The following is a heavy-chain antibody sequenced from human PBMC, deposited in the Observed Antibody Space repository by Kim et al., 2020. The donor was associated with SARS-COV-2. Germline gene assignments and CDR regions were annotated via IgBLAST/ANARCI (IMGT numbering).Heavy chain of an antibody. V-gene: IGHV1-18*01. J-gene: IGHJ4*02. CDR3: ARVVVAASFDY. CDR2: T. D-gene: IGHD2-15*01. Sequence: TNYAQKLQGRVTMTTDTSTSTAYMELRSLRSDDTAVYYCARVVVAASFDYWGQGTLVTVSS.